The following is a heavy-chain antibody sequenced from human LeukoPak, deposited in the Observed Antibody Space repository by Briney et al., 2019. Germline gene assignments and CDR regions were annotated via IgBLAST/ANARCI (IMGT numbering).Heavy chain of an antibody. CDR1: GYTLTELS. Sequence: SVKVSCKVSGYTLTELSMHWVRQAPGKGLEWMGGFDPEDGETIYAQKFQGRVTMTEDTSTDTAYMELSSLRSEDTAVYYCATVKTTVRIFDYWGQGTLVTVSS. CDR3: ATVKTTVRIFDY. J-gene: IGHJ4*02. CDR2: FDPEDGET. D-gene: IGHD4-17*01. V-gene: IGHV1-24*01.